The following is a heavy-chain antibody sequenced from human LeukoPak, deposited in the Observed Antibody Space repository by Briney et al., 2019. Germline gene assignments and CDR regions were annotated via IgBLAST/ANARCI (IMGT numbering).Heavy chain of an antibody. CDR3: ARDPTYCTNGVCYLFDY. CDR1: GFTFSSYG. CDR2: IWYDGSNK. D-gene: IGHD2-8*01. J-gene: IGHJ4*02. Sequence: PGRSLRLSCAASGFTFSSYGMHWVRQAPGKGLEWVAVIWYDGSNKYYEDSVKGRFTISRDNSKNTLYLQMNSLRAEDTAVYYCARDPTYCTNGVCYLFDYWGQGTLVTVSS. V-gene: IGHV3-33*01.